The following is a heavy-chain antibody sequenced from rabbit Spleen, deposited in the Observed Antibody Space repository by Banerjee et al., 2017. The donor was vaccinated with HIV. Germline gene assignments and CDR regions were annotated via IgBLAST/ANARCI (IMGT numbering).Heavy chain of an antibody. V-gene: IGHV1S45*01. CDR2: MYTGNGKN. D-gene: IGHD8-1*01. CDR1: GFSFSTSYD. Sequence: QEQLVESGGGLVKPGTSLTITCTASGFSFSTSYDICWVRQAPGKGLEWIGCMYTGNGKNYYASWAKGRFTISKASSTTVTLQMTSLTAADTATYFCARDSGTSFSSYGMDLWGPGTLVTVS. J-gene: IGHJ6*01. CDR3: ARDSGTSFSSYGMDL.